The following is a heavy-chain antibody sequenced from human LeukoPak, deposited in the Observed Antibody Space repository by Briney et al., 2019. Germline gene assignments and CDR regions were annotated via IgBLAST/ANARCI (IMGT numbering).Heavy chain of an antibody. V-gene: IGHV3-13*01. D-gene: IGHD6-13*01. CDR3: AGSRSLYSSSWSGFDP. CDR2: IGTAGGT. Sequence: GGSLRLSCAASGFTFSSYDMHWVRQATGKGLEWVSAIGTAGGTYYPGSVKGRFTISRENAKNSLYLQMNSLRAGDTAVYYCAGSRSLYSSSWSGFDPWGQGTLVTVSS. CDR1: GFTFSSYD. J-gene: IGHJ5*02.